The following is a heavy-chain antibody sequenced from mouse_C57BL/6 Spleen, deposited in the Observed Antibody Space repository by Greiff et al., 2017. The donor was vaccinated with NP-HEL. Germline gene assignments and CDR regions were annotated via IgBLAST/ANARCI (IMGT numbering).Heavy chain of an antibody. CDR2: IDPETGGT. Sequence: QVQLKQSGAELVRPGASVTLSCKASGYTFTDYEMHWVKQTPVHGLEWIGAIDPETGGTAYNQKFKGKAILTADKSSSTAYMELRSLTSEDSAVYYCAPITTVVYWYFDVWGTGTTVTVSS. V-gene: IGHV1-15*01. CDR3: APITTVVYWYFDV. D-gene: IGHD1-1*01. CDR1: GYTFTDYE. J-gene: IGHJ1*03.